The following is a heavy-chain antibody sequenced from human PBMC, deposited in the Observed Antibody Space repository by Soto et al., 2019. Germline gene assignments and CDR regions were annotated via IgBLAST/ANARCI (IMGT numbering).Heavy chain of an antibody. Sequence: QVQLVESGGGVVQPGRSLRLSCAASGFTFSSYGMHWVRQAPGKGLEWVAVISYDGSNNYYGDSVKGRFTISRDDSKKTLYLQMNSLRPEETAVYHCARDGQWELLSWYFDYWGQGTLFTVSS. CDR2: ISYDGSNN. J-gene: IGHJ4*02. CDR3: ARDGQWELLSWYFDY. D-gene: IGHD1-26*01. CDR1: GFTFSSYG. V-gene: IGHV3-30*03.